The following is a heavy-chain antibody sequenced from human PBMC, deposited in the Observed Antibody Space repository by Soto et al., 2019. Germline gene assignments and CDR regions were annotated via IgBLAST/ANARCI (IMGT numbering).Heavy chain of an antibody. CDR1: GYMFTGYY. CDR3: ATDRVAFDM. Sequence: GASVKVSCKASGYMFTGYYIHWVRQAPGQGLEGMGWINPKSGGTKYAEKFQGRVSMTGDTSITTAYLELSSLTSDDTAVYYCATDRVAFDMWGQGTKVTVSS. J-gene: IGHJ3*02. V-gene: IGHV1-2*02. CDR2: INPKSGGT. D-gene: IGHD3-22*01.